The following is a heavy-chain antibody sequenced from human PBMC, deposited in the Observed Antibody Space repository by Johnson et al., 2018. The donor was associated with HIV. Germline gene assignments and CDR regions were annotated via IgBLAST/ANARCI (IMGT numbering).Heavy chain of an antibody. D-gene: IGHD1-1*01. J-gene: IGHJ3*02. V-gene: IGHV3-9*01. CDR2: ISWNSGSI. CDR3: AKDKGTDYDAFDI. Sequence: VQLVESGGGVVQPGRSLRLSCAASGFTFSSYAMYWVRQAPGKGLEWVSGISWNSGSIGYADSVKGRFTISRDNAKNSLYLKMNSLRAEDTALYYCAKDKGTDYDAFDIWGQGTMVTVSS. CDR1: GFTFSSYA.